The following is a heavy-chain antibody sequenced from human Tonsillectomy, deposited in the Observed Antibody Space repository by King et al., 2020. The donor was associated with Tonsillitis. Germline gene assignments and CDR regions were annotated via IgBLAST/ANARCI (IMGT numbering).Heavy chain of an antibody. J-gene: IGHJ6*04. CDR3: ANSEYKSKCGGDSFGMDV. CDR2: IRFDGSKK. Sequence: VQLVESGGGVVQPGGSLRLSCAASGFTFNNYGMHWVRQAPGKGLEWVAFIRFDGSKKDYADSVKGRFTISRDNSKNTLSLQMNSLRAEDTAVYYCANSEYKSKCGGDSFGMDVWGEETTVTVSS. CDR1: GFTFNNYG. D-gene: IGHD3-16*01. V-gene: IGHV3-30*02.